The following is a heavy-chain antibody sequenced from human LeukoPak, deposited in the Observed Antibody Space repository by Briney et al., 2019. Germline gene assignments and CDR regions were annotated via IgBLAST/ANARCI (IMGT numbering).Heavy chain of an antibody. CDR2: ISGSSSTI. CDR1: GFTFSSYS. Sequence: GGSLRLSCAASGFTFSSYSMNWVRQAPGKGLEWISYISGSSSTIYYADSVKGRFTISRDNAKNSLYLQMNSLREEDTAVFYCAREGPSDFDSWGQGTLITVSS. V-gene: IGHV3-48*02. CDR3: AREGPSDFDS. J-gene: IGHJ4*02. D-gene: IGHD2-2*01.